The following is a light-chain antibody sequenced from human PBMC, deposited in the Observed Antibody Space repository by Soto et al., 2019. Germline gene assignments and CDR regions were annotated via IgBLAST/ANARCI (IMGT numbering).Light chain of an antibody. CDR3: TAWDDRLSAWV. J-gene: IGLJ3*02. CDR1: SSNIGSNS. CDR2: SNN. V-gene: IGLV1-47*02. Sequence: QSALTQPPSASGTPGQRVTISCSGSSSNIGSNSVYWYQQLPGAAPKLLMHSNNQRPSGVPDRFAGSKSGTSASLAISGLRSEDEADYYCTAWDDRLSAWVFGGGTKLTVL.